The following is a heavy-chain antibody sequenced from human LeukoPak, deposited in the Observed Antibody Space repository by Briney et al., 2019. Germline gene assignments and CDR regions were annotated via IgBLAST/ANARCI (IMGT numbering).Heavy chain of an antibody. D-gene: IGHD3-22*01. V-gene: IGHV3-48*01. Sequence: SGGSLRLYCAASGFTFSSYSMNWVRQAPGKGLEWGSYISGSSSTVYYADSVKGRFTISRDNGKNTLYLQMNSLRAEDTAVYYCARGSTYYDSSGQVPFDYWGQGTLVTVSS. CDR1: GFTFSSYS. CDR2: ISGSSSTV. J-gene: IGHJ4*02. CDR3: ARGSTYYDSSGQVPFDY.